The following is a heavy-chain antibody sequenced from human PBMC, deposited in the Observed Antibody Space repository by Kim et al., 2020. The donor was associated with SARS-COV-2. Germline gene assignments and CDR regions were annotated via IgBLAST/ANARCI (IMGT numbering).Heavy chain of an antibody. CDR3: AKYDYGEGNWFVP. D-gene: IGHD4-17*01. Sequence: SETLSLTCTVSRGSISGYYWSWIRQPPGKGPEGIGHIYYSGRTNYNPSLESRVAISVHTSKNQFSLKLSSVTAADTAVYYCAKYDYGEGNWFVPWGQGTLVTVSS. CDR2: IYYSGRT. J-gene: IGHJ5*02. CDR1: RGSISGYY. V-gene: IGHV4-59*01.